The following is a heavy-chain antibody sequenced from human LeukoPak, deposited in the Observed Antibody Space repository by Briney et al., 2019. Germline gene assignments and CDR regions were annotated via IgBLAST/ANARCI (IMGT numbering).Heavy chain of an antibody. J-gene: IGHJ4*02. CDR2: IIPIFGTA. CDR1: GGTFSSYA. CDR3: ARALRYFDWSKPFDY. Sequence: GSSVKVSCKASGGTFSSYAISWVRQAPGQGLEWMGGIIPIFGTANYAQKFQGRVTITADKSTSTAYMELSSLRSEDTAVYYCARALRYFDWSKPFDYWGRGTLVTVSS. D-gene: IGHD3-9*01. V-gene: IGHV1-69*06.